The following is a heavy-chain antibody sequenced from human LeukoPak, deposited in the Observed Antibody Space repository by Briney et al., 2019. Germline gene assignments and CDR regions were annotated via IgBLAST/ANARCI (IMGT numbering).Heavy chain of an antibody. D-gene: IGHD3-9*01. CDR3: ARDPPYYDILTGYRYGMDV. CDR2: IYHSGST. V-gene: IGHV4-4*02. J-gene: IGHJ6*02. CDR1: GGSISSSNW. Sequence: SETLSLTCAVSGGSISSSNWWSWVRQPPGKGLEWIGEIYHSGSTNYNPSLKSRVTISVDKSKNQFSLKLSSVTAADTAVYYCARDPPYYDILTGYRYGMDVWGQGTTVTVS.